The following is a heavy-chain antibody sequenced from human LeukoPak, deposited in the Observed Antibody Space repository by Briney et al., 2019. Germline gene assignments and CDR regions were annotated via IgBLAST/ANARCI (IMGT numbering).Heavy chain of an antibody. Sequence: GGSLRLSCAASGFTFSSYSINWVRQAPGKGLEWVSSISSSSSYIYYADSMKGRFTISRDNAKNSLYLQMNSLRAEDTAEYYCARGSPGSYYYGMDVWGQGTTVTVSS. CDR2: ISSSSSYI. D-gene: IGHD2-15*01. V-gene: IGHV3-21*01. J-gene: IGHJ6*02. CDR3: ARGSPGSYYYGMDV. CDR1: GFTFSSYS.